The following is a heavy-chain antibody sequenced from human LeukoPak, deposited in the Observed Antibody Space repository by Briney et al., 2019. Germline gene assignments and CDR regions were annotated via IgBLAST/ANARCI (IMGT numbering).Heavy chain of an antibody. V-gene: IGHV3-7*01. CDR3: ATSFSTPANY. Sequence: RPGGSLRLSCAASGFTFSNYWMTWVRQAPGKGLEWVANIKPDGSEKNYVDSVKGRFTISRDNAKNSLYLQMNSLRAEDTAVYYCATSFSTPANYWGQGTLVTVSS. CDR2: IKPDGSEK. CDR1: GFTFSNYW. J-gene: IGHJ4*02. D-gene: IGHD2-2*01.